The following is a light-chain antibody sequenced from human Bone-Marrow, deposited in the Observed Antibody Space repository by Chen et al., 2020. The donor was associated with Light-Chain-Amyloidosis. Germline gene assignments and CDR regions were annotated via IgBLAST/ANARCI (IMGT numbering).Light chain of an antibody. V-gene: IGLV2-14*01. CDR1: SSDVGGDNH. CDR3: SSYTITNTLV. CDR2: EVT. J-gene: IGLJ1*01. Sequence: QFALTQPASVPGSPGQSITISCTGTSSDVGGDNHVSWYQQHPDKAPKLMIYEVTNRPSWVPDRFSGSKSHNTASLTISRLQTEDEADYFCSSYTITNTLVFGSGTRVTVL.